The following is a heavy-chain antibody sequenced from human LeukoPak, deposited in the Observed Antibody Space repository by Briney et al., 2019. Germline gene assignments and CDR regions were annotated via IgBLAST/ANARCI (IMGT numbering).Heavy chain of an antibody. J-gene: IGHJ3*02. D-gene: IGHD3-16*01. Sequence: GASVKVSCKASGYTFTSYDINWVRQATGQGLEWMGWINPNSGNTSYAQKFQGRVTMTRSTSINTAYMERSSRRSEDTAVYYCARARWGGDAFDIWGQGTMVTVSS. CDR1: GYTFTSYD. CDR3: ARARWGGDAFDI. V-gene: IGHV1-8*01. CDR2: INPNSGNT.